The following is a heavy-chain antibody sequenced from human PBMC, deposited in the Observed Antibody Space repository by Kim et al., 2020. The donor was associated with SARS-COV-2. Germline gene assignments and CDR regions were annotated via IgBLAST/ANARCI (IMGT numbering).Heavy chain of an antibody. CDR1: GSTFSNYA. Sequence: GGSLRLSCVASGSTFSNYAMTWVRQTPEKGLEWVSAISSTGGDTFYADSGKGRFTVSRDNSRNTLYLQMNSLTAEDTALYYCAKGGSWCDYWGQGTLVTVSS. J-gene: IGHJ4*02. CDR2: ISSTGGDT. D-gene: IGHD6-13*01. CDR3: AKGGSWCDY. V-gene: IGHV3-23*01.